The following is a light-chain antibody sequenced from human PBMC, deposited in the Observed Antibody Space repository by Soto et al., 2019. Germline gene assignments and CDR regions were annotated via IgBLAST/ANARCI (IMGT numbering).Light chain of an antibody. CDR3: LQTVQFPHT. CDR1: QSLVHSDGSTY. V-gene: IGKV2-24*01. CDR2: KIS. Sequence: DIVMTQTPLSSPVTLGQPASISCRSSQSLVHSDGSTYLSWLHQRPGQPPRLLLYKISKRFSGVXAXXSGSGAGTDFTLKISRVEAEDVGVYYCLQTVQFPHTFGQGTNLEIK. J-gene: IGKJ2*01.